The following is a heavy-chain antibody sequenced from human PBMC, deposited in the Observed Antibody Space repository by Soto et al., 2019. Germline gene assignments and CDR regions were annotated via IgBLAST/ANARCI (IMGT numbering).Heavy chain of an antibody. CDR2: ASYDGSET. J-gene: IGHJ4*02. V-gene: IGHV3-30*03. CDR1: GFDFRSYG. D-gene: IGHD3-10*01. CDR3: VRASGWPILNFDS. Sequence: PGGSLRLSCAASGFDFRSYGIHWVRQAPGRGLEWVAAASYDGSETYYADSAKGRFTVSKEISKKTVFLQMNALRPEDTAVYFCVRASGWPILNFDSWGQGTLVTVSS.